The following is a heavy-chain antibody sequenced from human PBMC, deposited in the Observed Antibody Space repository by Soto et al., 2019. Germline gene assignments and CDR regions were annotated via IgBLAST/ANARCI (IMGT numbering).Heavy chain of an antibody. D-gene: IGHD1-26*01. V-gene: IGHV4-30-2*01. Sequence: SETLSLTCAVSGGSISSGGYSWSWIRQPPGKGLEWIGYIYHSGSTYYNPSLKSRVTISVDRSKNQFSLKLSSVTAADTAVYYCARARSGSYRTIDAFDIWGQGTMVTVSS. J-gene: IGHJ3*02. CDR1: GGSISSGGYS. CDR3: ARARSGSYRTIDAFDI. CDR2: IYHSGST.